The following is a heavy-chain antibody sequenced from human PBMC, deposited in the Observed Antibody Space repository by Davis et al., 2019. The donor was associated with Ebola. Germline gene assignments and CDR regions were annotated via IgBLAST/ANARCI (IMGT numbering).Heavy chain of an antibody. D-gene: IGHD3-10*01. CDR2: ISYDGSKK. CDR1: GFTFSSYA. CDR3: ARELLWFGELSSSYYFDY. Sequence: PGGSLRLSCAASGFTFSSYAMHWVRQAPGKGLEWVAVISYDGSKKHYADSVKGRFTISRDNSKNTLYLQMNSLRAEDTAVYYCARELLWFGELSSSYYFDYWGQGTLVTVSS. V-gene: IGHV3-30-3*01. J-gene: IGHJ4*02.